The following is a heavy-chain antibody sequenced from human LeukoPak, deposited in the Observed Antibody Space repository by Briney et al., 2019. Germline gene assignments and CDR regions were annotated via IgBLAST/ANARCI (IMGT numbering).Heavy chain of an antibody. Sequence: GGSLRLSCAASGFTFSSYAMHWVRQAPGKGLEYVSAICSNGGSTYYANSVKGRFTISRDNSKNTLYLQMGSLRAEDMAVYYCARSSGWYYYYYGMDVWGQGTTVTVSS. CDR1: GFTFSSYA. J-gene: IGHJ6*02. CDR2: ICSNGGST. V-gene: IGHV3-64*01. CDR3: ARSSGWYYYYYGMDV. D-gene: IGHD6-19*01.